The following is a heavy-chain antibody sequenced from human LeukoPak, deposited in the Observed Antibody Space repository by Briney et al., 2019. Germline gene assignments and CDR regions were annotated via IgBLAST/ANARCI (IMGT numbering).Heavy chain of an antibody. V-gene: IGHV4-38-2*02. J-gene: IGHJ2*01. Sequence: PSETLSLTCTVSDYSISSGYSWGWIRQPPGKGLEWIGTIYQSGVTYYNPSFKSRVTVSVDTSKNQFSLRLNSVTAADTAVFYCARVKWVSGYWYFDLWGRGTLDTVSS. CDR3: ARVKWVSGYWYFDL. D-gene: IGHD3-22*01. CDR1: DYSISSGYS. CDR2: IYQSGVT.